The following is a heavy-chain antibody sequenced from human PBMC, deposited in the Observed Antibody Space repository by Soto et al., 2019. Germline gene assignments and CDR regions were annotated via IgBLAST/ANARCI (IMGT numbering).Heavy chain of an antibody. J-gene: IGHJ5*02. D-gene: IGHD2-2*02. V-gene: IGHV1-69*13. CDR3: ARGVVPAAIQNWFDP. Sequence: SVKVSCKASGGTFSSYAISWVRQAPGQGLEWMGGIIPIFGTANYAQKFQGRVTITADESTSTAYMELSSLRSEDTAVYYCARGVVPAAIQNWFDPWGQGTLVTVSS. CDR2: IIPIFGTA. CDR1: GGTFSSYA.